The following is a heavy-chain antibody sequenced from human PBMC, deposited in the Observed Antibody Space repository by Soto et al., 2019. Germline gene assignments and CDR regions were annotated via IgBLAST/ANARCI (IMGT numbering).Heavy chain of an antibody. D-gene: IGHD3-22*01. CDR3: ARAPYYDSSGYYTWFDT. CDR2: INHSGST. J-gene: IGHJ5*02. CDR1: GGSFSGYY. V-gene: IGHV4-34*01. Sequence: SETLSLTCAVYGGSFSGYYWSWIRQPPGKGLEWIGEINHSGSTNYNPSLKSRVTISVDTSKNQFSLKLSSVTAADTAVYYCARAPYYDSSGYYTWFDTWGQGTLVTVSS.